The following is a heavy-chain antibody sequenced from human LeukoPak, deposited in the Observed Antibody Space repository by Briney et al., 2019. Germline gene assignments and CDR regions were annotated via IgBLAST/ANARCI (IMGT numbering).Heavy chain of an antibody. CDR1: GYTFTGYY. J-gene: IGHJ4*02. V-gene: IGHV1-2*02. CDR3: ARGTYYYDSSGYSLVDY. D-gene: IGHD3-22*01. Sequence: ASVKVSCKASGYTFTGYYMHWVRQAPGQGLEWMGWINPNSGGTNYAQKFQGRGTMTRDTSISTAYMELSRLRSDDTAVYYCARGTYYYDSSGYSLVDYWGQGTLVTVSS. CDR2: INPNSGGT.